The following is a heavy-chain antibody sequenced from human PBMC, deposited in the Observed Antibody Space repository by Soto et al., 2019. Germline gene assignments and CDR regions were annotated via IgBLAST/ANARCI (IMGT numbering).Heavy chain of an antibody. CDR3: AYCGGDAPYYYYGMDV. D-gene: IGHD2-21*01. J-gene: IGHJ6*02. V-gene: IGHV1-3*01. Sequence: QVQLVQSGAEVKKPGASVKVSCKASGYTFTSYAMHWVRQAPGQRLEWMGWINAGNGNTKYSQKFQGRVTITRDTSASTAYMELSSLRSEDTAVYYCAYCGGDAPYYYYGMDVWGQGTTVTVSS. CDR2: INAGNGNT. CDR1: GYTFTSYA.